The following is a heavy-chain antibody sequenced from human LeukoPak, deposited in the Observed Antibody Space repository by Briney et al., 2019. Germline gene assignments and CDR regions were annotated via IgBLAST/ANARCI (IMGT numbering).Heavy chain of an antibody. CDR3: ARVDDILTGYYSPPYFDY. Sequence: ASVKVSFKASGYTFTSYGISWVRQAPGQGLEWLGWISAYNGNTNYAQKLQGRVTMTTDTSTSTAYMELRSLRSDDTAVYYCARVDDILTGYYSPPYFDYWGQGTLVTVSA. CDR2: ISAYNGNT. J-gene: IGHJ4*02. D-gene: IGHD3-9*01. CDR1: GYTFTSYG. V-gene: IGHV1-18*01.